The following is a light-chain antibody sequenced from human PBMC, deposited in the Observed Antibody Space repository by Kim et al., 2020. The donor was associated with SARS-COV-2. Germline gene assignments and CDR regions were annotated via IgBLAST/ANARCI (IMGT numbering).Light chain of an antibody. CDR2: RDN. CDR1: SNIIGNEG. J-gene: IGLJ3*02. CDR3: SALDCDHSGLV. V-gene: IGLV10-54*02. Sequence: TVILTCTRSSNIIGNEGAEWLQQRQGRPPNPLSYRDNNRPSGISERFSASGSGNTDSVSLTGLRPEDEADYYCSALDCDHSGLVFGGGTKLTVL.